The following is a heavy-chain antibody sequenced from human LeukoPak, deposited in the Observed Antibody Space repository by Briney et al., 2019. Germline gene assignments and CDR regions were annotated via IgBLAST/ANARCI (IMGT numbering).Heavy chain of an antibody. D-gene: IGHD1-26*01. J-gene: IGHJ4*02. V-gene: IGHV3-7*01. Sequence: AGGSLRLSCAASGFSFSSYWMSWVRQAPGKGLEWVAYIKQDESERYYVDSVKGRFTISRDNAENSLYLQMNFLRVEDTAMYYCARDIPGGSTHLDYWGQGTLVTVSP. CDR3: ARDIPGGSTHLDY. CDR1: GFSFSSYW. CDR2: IKQDESER.